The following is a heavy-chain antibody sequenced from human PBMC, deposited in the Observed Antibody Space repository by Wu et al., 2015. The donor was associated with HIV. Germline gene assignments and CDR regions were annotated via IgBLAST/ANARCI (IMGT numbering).Heavy chain of an antibody. CDR3: AAYYDILTGYYGRVGFYYNMDV. CDR1: GYTFTDYY. V-gene: IGHV1-2*02. D-gene: IGHD3-9*01. CDR2: INPNSGGT. Sequence: QVQLVQSGAEVKKPGASVKVSCKASGYTFTDYYMHWVRQAPGQGLEWMGWINPNSGGTNYAQKFQGRVTMTRDTSISTAYMELSRLRSDDTAAYYCAAYYDILTGYYGRVGFYYNMDVWGQGTTVTVXS. J-gene: IGHJ6*02.